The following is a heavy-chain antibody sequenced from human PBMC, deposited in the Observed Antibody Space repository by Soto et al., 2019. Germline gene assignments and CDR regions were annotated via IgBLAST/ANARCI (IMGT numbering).Heavy chain of an antibody. V-gene: IGHV4-39*01. CDR1: GGSISSSSYY. Sequence: PSETLSLTCTVSGGSISSSSYYWGWIRQPPGKGLEWIRSIYYSGSTYYNPSLKSRVTISVDTSKNQFSLKLSSVTAADTAVYYCAREYCSSTSCYFPVSWGQGTLVTVSS. D-gene: IGHD2-2*01. CDR2: IYYSGST. CDR3: AREYCSSTSCYFPVS. J-gene: IGHJ4*02.